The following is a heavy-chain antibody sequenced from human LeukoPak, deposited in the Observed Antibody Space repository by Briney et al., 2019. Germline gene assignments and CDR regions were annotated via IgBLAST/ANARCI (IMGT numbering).Heavy chain of an antibody. CDR2: IYSSGTT. CDR3: ARELLGTLVRGPIDY. J-gene: IGHJ4*02. CDR1: GFIVTSNY. Sequence: PGGSLRLSCAASGFIVTSNYMSWVRQAPGKGLEWVSVIYSSGTTYYADSVKGRFTVSRDNSKNTLYLQMNSLRAEDTAVYYCARELLGTLVRGPIDYWGQGTLVTVSS. V-gene: IGHV3-53*01. D-gene: IGHD3-10*01.